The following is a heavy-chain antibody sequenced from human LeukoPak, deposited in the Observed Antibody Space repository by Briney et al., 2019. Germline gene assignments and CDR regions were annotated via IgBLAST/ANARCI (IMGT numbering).Heavy chain of an antibody. CDR1: GFTFRGFA. D-gene: IGHD1-1*01. V-gene: IGHV3-49*03. CDR2: IRSSIYGGTP. CDR3: SREWGNGNDLRPDS. Sequence: PGRSLRLSCTSSGFTFRGFAVSWFRQAPGKGLEWIGFIRSSIYGGTPKAAASVKGRFIFSRDDSKGVAYLRMNSLKTDDTAVYYCSREWGNGNDLRPDSWGQGTLVTVSS. J-gene: IGHJ4*02.